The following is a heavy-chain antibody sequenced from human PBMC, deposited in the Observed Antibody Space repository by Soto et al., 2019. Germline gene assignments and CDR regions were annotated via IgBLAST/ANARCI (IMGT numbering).Heavy chain of an antibody. V-gene: IGHV2-26*01. CDR1: GFSLSNARMG. Sequence: QVTLKESVPVLVKPTEPLTLTCTVSGFSLSNARMGVSWIRQPPGKALEWLAHIFSNDEKSYSTSLKRRLTISEHNSKSQVVLTMTDMDPVAIATYYCARTVPYYDFWSGYVLSSQQPQHNWFGPWGQGTLVTVSS. J-gene: IGHJ5*02. CDR2: IFSNDEK. CDR3: ARTVPYYDFWSGYVLSSQQPQHNWFGP. D-gene: IGHD3-3*01.